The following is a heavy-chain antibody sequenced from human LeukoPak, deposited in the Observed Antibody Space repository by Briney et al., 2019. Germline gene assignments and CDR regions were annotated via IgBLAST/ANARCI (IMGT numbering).Heavy chain of an antibody. D-gene: IGHD1-26*01. CDR2: ISSSSSYI. J-gene: IGHJ6*03. CDR3: ARGFRGGGSYQGYYYMDV. CDR1: GFTFSSYS. Sequence: AGGSLRLSCAASGFTFSSYSMNWVRQAPGKGLEWVSSISSSSSYIYYADSVKGRFTISRDNAKNSLYLQMNSLRAEGTAVYYCARGFRGGGSYQGYYYMDVWGKGTTVTVSS. V-gene: IGHV3-21*01.